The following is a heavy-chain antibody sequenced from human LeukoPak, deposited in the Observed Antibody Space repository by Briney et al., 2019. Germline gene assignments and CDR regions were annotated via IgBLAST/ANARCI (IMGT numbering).Heavy chain of an antibody. D-gene: IGHD3-22*01. CDR3: AKAGYYDSSGYIDY. Sequence: GGSLRLSCAASGLTFDDYAMHWVRQAPGKGLEWVSGISWNSGSIGYADSVKGRFTISRDNAKNSLYLQMNSLRAEDTALYYCAKAGYYDSSGYIDYWGQGTLVTVSS. J-gene: IGHJ4*02. CDR1: GLTFDDYA. V-gene: IGHV3-9*01. CDR2: ISWNSGSI.